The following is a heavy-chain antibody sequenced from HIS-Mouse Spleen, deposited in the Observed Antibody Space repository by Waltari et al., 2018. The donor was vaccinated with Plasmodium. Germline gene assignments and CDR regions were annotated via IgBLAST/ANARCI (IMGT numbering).Heavy chain of an antibody. CDR1: GGSISSSSYY. Sequence: QLQLQESGPGLVKPSETLSLTCTVSGGSISSSSYYWGWIRQPPGKGLEGIGSIYYSGGTYDNPSLKRRGTISVDTSKNQFSLKLSSVTAADTAVYYCARDRITGTSYFDYWGQGTLVTVSS. D-gene: IGHD1-7*01. V-gene: IGHV4-39*07. CDR2: IYYSGGT. J-gene: IGHJ4*02. CDR3: ARDRITGTSYFDY.